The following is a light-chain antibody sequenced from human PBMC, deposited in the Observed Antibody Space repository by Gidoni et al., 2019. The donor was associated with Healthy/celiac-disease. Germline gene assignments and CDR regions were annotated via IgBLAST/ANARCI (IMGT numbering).Light chain of an antibody. CDR3: NSRDSSGNHPVV. V-gene: IGLV3-19*01. CDR1: SLRSYY. Sequence: SSELTQDPAVSVALGQTVRIKCQGDSLRSYYASWYQQKPGQAPVLVIYGKNNRPSGIPDRFSGSSSGNTASLTITGAQAEDEADYYCNSRDSSGNHPVVFGGGTKLTVL. J-gene: IGLJ2*01. CDR2: GKN.